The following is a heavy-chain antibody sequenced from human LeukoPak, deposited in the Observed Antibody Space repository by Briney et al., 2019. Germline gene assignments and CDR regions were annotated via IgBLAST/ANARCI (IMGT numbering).Heavy chain of an antibody. CDR3: AKDRGFSYGHDSLWDY. CDR2: VRGSGDST. CDR1: GFTFSSYA. V-gene: IGHV3-23*01. D-gene: IGHD5-18*01. J-gene: IGHJ4*02. Sequence: GGSLRLSCAASGFTFSSYAMSWVRQAPGKGLEWVSAVRGSGDSTFYADSVKGRFTISRDNSKNTVYLQMNSLRAEDTALYYCAKDRGFSYGHDSLWDYWGQGTLVTVSS.